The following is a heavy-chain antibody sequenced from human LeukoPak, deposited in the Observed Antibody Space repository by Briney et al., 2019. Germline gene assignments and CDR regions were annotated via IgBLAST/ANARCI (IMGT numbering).Heavy chain of an antibody. CDR3: ARGGFGAARDYVWGSYRYTFDY. V-gene: IGHV4-34*01. J-gene: IGHJ4*02. Sequence: SETLSLTCAVYGGSFSGYYWSWIRQPPGKGLEWIGEINHSGSTNYNPSLKSQVTISVDTSKNQFSLKLSSVTAADTAVYYCARGGFGAARDYVWGSYRYTFDYWGQGTLVTVSS. CDR2: INHSGST. D-gene: IGHD3-16*02. CDR1: GGSFSGYY.